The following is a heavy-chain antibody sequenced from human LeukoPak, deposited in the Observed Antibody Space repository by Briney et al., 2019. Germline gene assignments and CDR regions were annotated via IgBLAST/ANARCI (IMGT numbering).Heavy chain of an antibody. D-gene: IGHD1-26*01. Sequence: PGGSLRLSCAASLFVFNIYAMHWVRQAPGKGLEWLAVISHDGANKYYADSVKGRFTISRDNSKNTLYLQMNSLRAEDTAVYYCASIPAFIVGATSLLDYWGQGTLVTVSS. V-gene: IGHV3-30-3*01. CDR2: ISHDGANK. CDR3: ASIPAFIVGATSLLDY. CDR1: LFVFNIYA. J-gene: IGHJ4*02.